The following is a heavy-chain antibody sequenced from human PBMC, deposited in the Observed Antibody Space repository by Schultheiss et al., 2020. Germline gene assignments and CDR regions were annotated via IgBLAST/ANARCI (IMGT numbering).Heavy chain of an antibody. V-gene: IGHV1-18*01. CDR2: ISAYNGNT. Sequence: GESLKISCKASGYTFTSYGISWVRQAPGQGLEWMGWISAYNGNTNYAQKLQGRVTMTTDTSTSTAYMELRSLRSDDTAVYYCARDISGSYSPWGQGTLVTVSS. CDR1: GYTFTSYG. CDR3: ARDISGSYSP. J-gene: IGHJ5*02. D-gene: IGHD1-26*01.